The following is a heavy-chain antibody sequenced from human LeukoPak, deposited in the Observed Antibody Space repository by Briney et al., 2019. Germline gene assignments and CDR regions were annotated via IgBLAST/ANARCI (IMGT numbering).Heavy chain of an antibody. CDR3: ARVKYYGSGSRTFDY. D-gene: IGHD3-10*01. Sequence: SETLSLTCAVYGGSFSGYYWSWIRQHPGKGLEWIGYIYYSGSTYYNPSLKSRVTISVDTSKNQFSLKLSSVTAADTAVYYCARVKYYGSGSRTFDYWGQGTRVTVSS. J-gene: IGHJ4*02. CDR2: IYYSGST. CDR1: GGSFSGYY. V-gene: IGHV4-31*11.